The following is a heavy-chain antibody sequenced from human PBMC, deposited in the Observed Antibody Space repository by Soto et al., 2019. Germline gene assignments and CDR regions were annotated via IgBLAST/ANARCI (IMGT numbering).Heavy chain of an antibody. D-gene: IGHD3-10*01. CDR3: ARDALVRGVHPPDY. CDR2: IWYDGSNE. Sequence: QVQLAESGGGVVQSGRSLRLSCAASGFALSSFDMHWVRQAPGKGLEWVAVIWYDGSNEYYADSVKGRFTISRVNTKNTLYLQVNSLGVEDTVVYYCARDALVRGVHPPDYWGQGTLVTVSS. CDR1: GFALSSFD. V-gene: IGHV3-33*01. J-gene: IGHJ4*02.